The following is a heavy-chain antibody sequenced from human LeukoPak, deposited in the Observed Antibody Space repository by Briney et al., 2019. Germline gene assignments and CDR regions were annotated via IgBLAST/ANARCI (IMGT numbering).Heavy chain of an antibody. CDR3: AREGATTAFDY. J-gene: IGHJ4*02. CDR2: IYSGGRT. D-gene: IGHD1-26*01. CDR1: GFTVSNNY. Sequence: GGALRLSCAVSGFTVSNNYMHWLRQAPAKGLAWVSIIYSGGRTYYADYAKGRFTITRDIFKNTVYLQMNSLRDEDTAVYYFAREGATTAFDYWGQGTLVTVSS. V-gene: IGHV3-53*01.